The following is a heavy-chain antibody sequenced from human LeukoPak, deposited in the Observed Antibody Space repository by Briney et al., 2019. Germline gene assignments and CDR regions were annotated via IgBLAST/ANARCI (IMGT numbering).Heavy chain of an antibody. V-gene: IGHV1-69*05. D-gene: IGHD2-2*02. CDR2: IIPIFGTA. Sequence: SVKVSCKASGGTFSSYAISWVRQAPGQGLEWMGGIIPIFGTANYAQKFQGRVTITTDESTSTAYMELSSLRSEDTAVYYCAGNRREVLPAAIEQWYYYYMDVWGKGTTVTVSS. J-gene: IGHJ6*03. CDR1: GGTFSSYA. CDR3: AGNRREVLPAAIEQWYYYYMDV.